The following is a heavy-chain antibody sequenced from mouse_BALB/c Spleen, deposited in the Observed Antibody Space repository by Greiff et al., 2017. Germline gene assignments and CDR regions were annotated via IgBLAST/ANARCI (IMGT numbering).Heavy chain of an antibody. CDR1: GFSLTSYG. Sequence: VQLQESGPGLVAPSQSLSITCTVSGFSLTSYGVHWVRQPPGKGLEWLGVIWAGGSTNYNSALMSRLSISKDNSKSQVFLKMNSLQTDDTAMYYCARDEGRGRIWFAYWGQGTLVTVSA. CDR3: ARDEGRGRIWFAY. CDR2: IWAGGST. V-gene: IGHV2-9*02. D-gene: IGHD3-1*01. J-gene: IGHJ3*01.